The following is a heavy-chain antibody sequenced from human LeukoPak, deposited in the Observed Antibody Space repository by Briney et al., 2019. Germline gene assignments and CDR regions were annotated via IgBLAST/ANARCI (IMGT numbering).Heavy chain of an antibody. Sequence: GGSLRLSCAASGFTFSSYSMNWVRQAPGKGLEWVSSISSSSSYIYYADSVKGRFTISRDNAMNSLYLQMNSLRAEDTAVYYCARDRGDSSSWYRASFDYWGQGTLVTVSS. V-gene: IGHV3-21*01. CDR2: ISSSSSYI. CDR3: ARDRGDSSSWYRASFDY. D-gene: IGHD6-13*01. J-gene: IGHJ4*02. CDR1: GFTFSSYS.